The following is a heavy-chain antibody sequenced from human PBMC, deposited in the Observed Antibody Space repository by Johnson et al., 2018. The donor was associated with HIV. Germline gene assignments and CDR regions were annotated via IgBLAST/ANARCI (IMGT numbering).Heavy chain of an antibody. Sequence: QVQLVESGGGLVKPGGSLRLSCAASGFTFSDYYMSWIRQAPGKGLEWVSYISSSGTNIYYADSVKGRFSISRDNAKSSLYLQMNSLRAEDTAVYYCARERYCSSTSCYFSRPPDAFDIWGQGTMVTVSS. V-gene: IGHV3-11*04. CDR3: ARERYCSSTSCYFSRPPDAFDI. CDR1: GFTFSDYY. D-gene: IGHD2-2*01. J-gene: IGHJ3*02. CDR2: ISSSGTNI.